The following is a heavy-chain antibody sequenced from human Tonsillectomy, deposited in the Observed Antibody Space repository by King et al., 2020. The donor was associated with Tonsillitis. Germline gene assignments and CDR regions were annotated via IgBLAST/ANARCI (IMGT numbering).Heavy chain of an antibody. Sequence: VQLQQGGAGLLQPSETLSHTCAVCGGSFSGYYWSWIRQPPGKGLEWIGEINHSGNTKYNPSLKSRVTITVDTSKNQFSLKLRSVTAADTAVYYCARGGGYVTSPHDVFDIWGQGTMVTVSS. J-gene: IGHJ3*02. CDR2: INHSGNT. V-gene: IGHV4-34*01. D-gene: IGHD3-16*01. CDR3: ARGGGYVTSPHDVFDI. CDR1: GGSFSGYY.